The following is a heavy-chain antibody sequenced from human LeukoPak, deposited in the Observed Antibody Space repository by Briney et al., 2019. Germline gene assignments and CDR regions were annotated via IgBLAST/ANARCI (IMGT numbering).Heavy chain of an antibody. D-gene: IGHD3-10*01. Sequence: SETLSLSCTVSGGSISSYYWSCIRQPPGKGLEWIGYIYYSGSTNYNPSLKRRVTISVDTSKNQFSLKLSSVTAADTAVYYCAREGPGYDAFDIWGQGTMVTVSS. CDR1: GGSISSYY. CDR2: IYYSGST. CDR3: AREGPGYDAFDI. V-gene: IGHV4-59*01. J-gene: IGHJ3*02.